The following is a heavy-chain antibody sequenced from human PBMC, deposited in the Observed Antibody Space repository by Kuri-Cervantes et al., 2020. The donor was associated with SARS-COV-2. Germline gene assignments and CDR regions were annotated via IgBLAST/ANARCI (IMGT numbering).Heavy chain of an antibody. Sequence: GESLKISCAASGFTFTTAWVNWVRQAPGKGLEWVGRIRSITDGETTDYAAPVKGRFTISRDDSKNTLYLQMNSLKTEDTAVYYCTTGHPQYYYYGMDVWGQGTTVTVSS. J-gene: IGHJ6*02. CDR1: GFTFTTAW. CDR3: TTGHPQYYYYGMDV. V-gene: IGHV3-15*07. CDR2: IRSITDGETT.